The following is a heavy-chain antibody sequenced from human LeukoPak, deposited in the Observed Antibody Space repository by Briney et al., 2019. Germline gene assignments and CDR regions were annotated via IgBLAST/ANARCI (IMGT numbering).Heavy chain of an antibody. D-gene: IGHD1-1*01. CDR1: GFTFSSYA. CDR3: AATTGMWYFDY. J-gene: IGHJ4*02. CDR2: ISGSGGST. V-gene: IGHV3-23*01. Sequence: GGSLRLSCAAPGFTFSSYAMSWVRQAPGKGLEWVSAISGSGGSTYYADSVKGRFTISRDNSKNTLYLQMNSLRAEDTAVYYCAATTGMWYFDYRGQGTLVTVSS.